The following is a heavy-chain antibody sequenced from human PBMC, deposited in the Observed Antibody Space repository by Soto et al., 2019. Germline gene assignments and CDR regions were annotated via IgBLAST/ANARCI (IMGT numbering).Heavy chain of an antibody. D-gene: IGHD3-10*01. Sequence: HPVGSLRLSCAASGFTFSSFAMSWIRQAPGKGLEWVSGISDSGRTYYRDSVKGRFSISRDNSKNTLFLQMSSLRAEDTAIYYCAKDYYFGSGNEMNIWGFFWGQGAPVTVSS. J-gene: IGHJ4*02. CDR2: ISDSGRT. CDR3: AKDYYFGSGNEMNIWGFF. V-gene: IGHV3-23*01. CDR1: GFTFSSFA.